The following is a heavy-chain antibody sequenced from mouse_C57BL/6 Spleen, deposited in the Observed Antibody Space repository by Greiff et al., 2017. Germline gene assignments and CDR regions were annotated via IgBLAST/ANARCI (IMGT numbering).Heavy chain of an antibody. J-gene: IGHJ3*01. CDR3: IDYDWFAY. CDR2: IDPADGDT. V-gene: IGHV14-1*01. Sequence: VQLQQSGAELVRPGASVKLSCTASGFNIKDSYMHWVKQRPEQRLEWIGRIDPADGDTEYAPKFQGKATMTADTASNTSYLQLISLTTEDTAVYYCIDYDWFAYWGQGTLVTVSA. D-gene: IGHD2-4*01. CDR1: GFNIKDSY.